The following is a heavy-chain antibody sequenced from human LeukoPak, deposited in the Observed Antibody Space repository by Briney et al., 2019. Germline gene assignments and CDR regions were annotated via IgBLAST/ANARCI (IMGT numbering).Heavy chain of an antibody. Sequence: ASAKVSCKASGYTFATYGFCWVRQAPGHGLEWMGWVSANTGDTNYAQKFQGRVTMTTDTSTSTAYMELRSLRPDDTAVYYCAKVAGDRMDYWGQGTLVTVSS. CDR1: GYTFATYG. CDR2: VSANTGDT. CDR3: AKVAGDRMDY. V-gene: IGHV1-18*01. D-gene: IGHD6-13*01. J-gene: IGHJ4*02.